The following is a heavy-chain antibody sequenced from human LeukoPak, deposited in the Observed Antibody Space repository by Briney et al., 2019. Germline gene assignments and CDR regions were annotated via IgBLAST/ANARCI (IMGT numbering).Heavy chain of an antibody. Sequence: GGSLRLSCAASGFTFSGSAMHWVRQASGKGLEWVGRIRSKANSYATAYAASVKGRFTISRDDSKNTAYLQMNSLKTEDTAVYYCILGYYYYMDVWGKGTTVTVSS. J-gene: IGHJ6*03. CDR1: GFTFSGSA. CDR3: ILGYYYYMDV. CDR2: IRSKANSYAT. V-gene: IGHV3-73*01.